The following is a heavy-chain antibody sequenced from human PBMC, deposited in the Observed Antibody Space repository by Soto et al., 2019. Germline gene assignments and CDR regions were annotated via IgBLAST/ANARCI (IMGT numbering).Heavy chain of an antibody. CDR2: ISRSSSSI. J-gene: IGHJ4*02. CDR1: GFTFSSYS. Sequence: EVQLVESGGGLVQPGGSLRLSCAASGFTFSSYSMNWVRQAPGKGLEWVSYISRSSSSIYYADSVKGRFTISRDNAKNSLYLQMNSLRAEDTAVYYCARPVNNYYASSGFTYWGQGTLVTVSS. V-gene: IGHV3-48*01. D-gene: IGHD3-22*01. CDR3: ARPVNNYYASSGFTY.